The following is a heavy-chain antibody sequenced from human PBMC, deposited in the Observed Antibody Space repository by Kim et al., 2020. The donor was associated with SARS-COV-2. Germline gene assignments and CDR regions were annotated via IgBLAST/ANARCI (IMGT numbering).Heavy chain of an antibody. CDR1: GGTFSSYA. CDR2: IIPIFGTA. Sequence: SVKVSCKASGGTFSSYAISWVRQAPGQGLEWMGGIIPIFGTANYAQKFQGRVTITADESTSTAYMELSSLRSEDTAVYYCARVFGGPYSSGPTGFDYWGQGTLVTVSS. CDR3: ARVFGGPYSSGPTGFDY. J-gene: IGHJ4*02. V-gene: IGHV1-69*13. D-gene: IGHD6-19*01.